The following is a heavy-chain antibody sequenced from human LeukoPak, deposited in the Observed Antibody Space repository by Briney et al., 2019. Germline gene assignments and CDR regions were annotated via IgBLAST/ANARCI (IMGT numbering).Heavy chain of an antibody. CDR3: ARSGYGYGDAFDI. V-gene: IGHV3-11*01. D-gene: IGHD5-18*01. Sequence: GGSLRLSCAASEFTLSGSYMNWIRQAPGKGLEWISYITTSGSAKHYADSVKGRFTISRDNAKNSLYLQMNSLRADDTAVYYCARSGYGYGDAFDIWGQGTMVTVSS. J-gene: IGHJ3*02. CDR1: EFTLSGSY. CDR2: ITTSGSAK.